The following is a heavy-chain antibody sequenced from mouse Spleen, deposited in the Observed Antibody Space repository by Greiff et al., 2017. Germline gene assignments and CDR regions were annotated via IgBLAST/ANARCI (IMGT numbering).Heavy chain of an antibody. CDR3: AGPTTGTGYAMDY. CDR2: IDPEDGET. J-gene: IGHJ4*01. D-gene: IGHD4-1*01. Sequence: EVKLMESGAELVKPGASVKLSCTASGFNIKDYYMHWVKQRTEQGLEWIGRIDPEDGETKYAPKFQGKATITADTSSNTAYLQLSSLTSEDTAVYYCAGPTTGTGYAMDYWGQGTSVTVSS. CDR1: GFNIKDYY. V-gene: IGHV14-2*01.